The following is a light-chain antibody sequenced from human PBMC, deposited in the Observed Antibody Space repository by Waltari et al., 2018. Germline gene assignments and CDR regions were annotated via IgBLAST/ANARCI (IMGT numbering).Light chain of an antibody. CDR2: GPD. CDR1: TLRRYY. CDR3: HSRETFSTRL. V-gene: IGLV3-19*01. J-gene: IGLJ2*01. Sequence: SSDLTQDPSVSVALGQTVRITCQGDTLRRYYASWYQQRPGQAPILVLYGPDNRPSGIPDRFSGSTSGNTASLTSTGAQAEDEADYYCHSRETFSTRLFGGGTRLTV.